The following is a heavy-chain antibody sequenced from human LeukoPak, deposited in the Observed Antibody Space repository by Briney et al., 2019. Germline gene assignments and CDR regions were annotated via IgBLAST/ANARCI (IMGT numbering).Heavy chain of an antibody. D-gene: IGHD5-24*01. CDR1: GYTFTGYY. Sequence: SVKVSCKASGYTFTGYYMHWVRQSPGQGLEWMGRIIPILGIANYAQKFQGRVTITADKSTSTAYMELSSLRCEDTAVYYCARDHRDGYHFDYWGEGTVVRVSS. CDR3: ARDHRDGYHFDY. V-gene: IGHV1-69*04. CDR2: IIPILGIA. J-gene: IGHJ4*02.